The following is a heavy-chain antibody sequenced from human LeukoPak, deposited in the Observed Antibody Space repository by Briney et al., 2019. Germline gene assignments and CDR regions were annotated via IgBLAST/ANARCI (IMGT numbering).Heavy chain of an antibody. Sequence: SVKVSCKASGGTFSSYAISWVRQAPGQGLEWMGGIIPIFGTANYAQKFQGRVTITADESTSTAYMELSSLRSGDTAVYYCARSSSGWYYFDYWGQGTLVTVSS. CDR2: IIPIFGTA. CDR1: GGTFSSYA. V-gene: IGHV1-69*13. J-gene: IGHJ4*02. D-gene: IGHD6-19*01. CDR3: ARSSSGWYYFDY.